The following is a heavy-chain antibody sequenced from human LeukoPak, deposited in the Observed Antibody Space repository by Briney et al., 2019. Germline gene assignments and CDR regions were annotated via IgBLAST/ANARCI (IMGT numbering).Heavy chain of an antibody. J-gene: IGHJ5*01. D-gene: IGHD1-26*01. Sequence: SETLSLTCSVSGGSIGTYYWSWIRQPAGKGLEWIGRINTSGNTNYNPSLKSRVTMSVDTSKNQFSLRLSSVTAADTAIYFCARESVGATPNWFDSWGQGTLVTVS. V-gene: IGHV4-4*07. CDR2: INTSGNT. CDR1: GGSIGTYY. CDR3: ARESVGATPNWFDS.